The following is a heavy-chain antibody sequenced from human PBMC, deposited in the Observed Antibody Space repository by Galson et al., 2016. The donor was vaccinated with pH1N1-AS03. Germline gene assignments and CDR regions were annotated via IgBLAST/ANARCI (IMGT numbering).Heavy chain of an antibody. V-gene: IGHV4-39*01. CDR3: ARRCGGGSCTDC. CDR1: GGSISSGSYY. Sequence: ETLSLTCTVSGGSISSGSYYWAWIRQPPGKGLEWIGNIFYSGDTFYNPSLKSRVTISVDTSKNQFSLKLSSVTAADTAVYYCARRCGGGSCTDCWGQGTLVTVSS. D-gene: IGHD2-15*01. J-gene: IGHJ4*02. CDR2: IFYSGDT.